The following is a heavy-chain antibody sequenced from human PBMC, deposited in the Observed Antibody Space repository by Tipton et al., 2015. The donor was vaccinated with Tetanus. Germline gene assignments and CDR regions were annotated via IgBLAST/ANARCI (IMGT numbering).Heavy chain of an antibody. V-gene: IGHV5-51*01. CDR2: IYPGDSDT. CDR3: ARAHCTDGVCNFDF. D-gene: IGHD2-8*01. CDR1: GYIFTNYW. J-gene: IGHJ4*02. Sequence: QLVQSGGEVKKPGESLKISCKGSGYIFTNYWIGWVRQKPGKGLEWMGIIYPGDSDTRYSPSFQGQVTISVDKSLNTAYLQWSSLKASVTSVFYCARAHCTDGVCNFDFWGQGALVTVAS.